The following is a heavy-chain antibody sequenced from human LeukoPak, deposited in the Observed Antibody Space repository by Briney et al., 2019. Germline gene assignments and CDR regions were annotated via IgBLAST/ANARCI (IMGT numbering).Heavy chain of an antibody. CDR3: ASSYSSSWYPYYFDY. J-gene: IGHJ4*02. Sequence: SETLSLTCTVSGGSISSYYWSWIRQPPGKGLEWIGYIYYSGSTNYNPSLKSRVTISVDTSKNQFSLKLSSVTAADTAVYYCASSYSSSWYPYYFDYWGQGTLVTVSS. CDR1: GGSISSYY. CDR2: IYYSGST. V-gene: IGHV4-59*01. D-gene: IGHD6-13*01.